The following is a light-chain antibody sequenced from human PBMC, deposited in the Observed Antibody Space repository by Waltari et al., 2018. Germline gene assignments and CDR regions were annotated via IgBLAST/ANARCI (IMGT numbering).Light chain of an antibody. CDR3: QQYDFYSLT. CDR2: DAS. Sequence: DIQMTQSPSTLSASEGDRVTLTCRASHTINNYLAWYQQKPGKAPKLVIYDASSLESGVPSRFSGSGSGTEFTLTISSLQPDDFATYYCQQYDFYSLTFGGGTRVEIK. J-gene: IGKJ4*01. CDR1: HTINNY. V-gene: IGKV1-5*01.